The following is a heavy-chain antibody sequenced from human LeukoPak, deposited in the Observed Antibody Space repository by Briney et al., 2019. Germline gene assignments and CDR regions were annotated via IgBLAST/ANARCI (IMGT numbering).Heavy chain of an antibody. CDR2: ISYDGSNK. V-gene: IGHV3-30*04. D-gene: IGHD1-1*01. J-gene: IGHJ4*02. Sequence: GGSLRLSCAASGFTFSSYAMHWVRQAPGKGPEWVAVISYDGSNKYYADSVKGRFTISRDNSKNTLYLQMNSLRAEDTAVYYCARAWYNWNLGYWGQGTLVTVSS. CDR3: ARAWYNWNLGY. CDR1: GFTFSSYA.